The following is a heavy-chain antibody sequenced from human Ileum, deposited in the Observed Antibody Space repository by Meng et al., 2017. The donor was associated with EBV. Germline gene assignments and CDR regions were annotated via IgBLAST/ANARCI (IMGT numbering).Heavy chain of an antibody. J-gene: IGHJ4*02. V-gene: IGHV6-1*01. D-gene: IGHD1-26*01. CDR3: ARGSYYFDS. CDR2: TYYRSKWNT. Sequence: QVQLQQSGAGLLKPSQTLSLTCAISGDSVSSISGAWNWIRQSPSRGLEWLGRTYYRSKWNTDYAVSVSSRITISPDTSKNQFSLQLNSVTPEDTAVYYCARGSYYFDSWGQGTLVTVSS. CDR1: GDSVSSISGA.